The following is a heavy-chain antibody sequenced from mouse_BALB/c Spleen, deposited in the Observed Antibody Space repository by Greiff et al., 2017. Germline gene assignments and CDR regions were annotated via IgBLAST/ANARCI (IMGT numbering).Heavy chain of an antibody. J-gene: IGHJ4*01. V-gene: IGHV1-80*01. CDR3: ARERGRNYAMDY. Sequence: VQLQQSGAELVRPGSSVKISCTASGYAFSSYWMNWVKQRPGQGLEWIGQIYPGDGDTNYNGKFKGKATLTADKSSSTAYMQLSSLTSEDSAVYFCARERGRNYAMDYWGQGTSVTVSS. D-gene: IGHD4-1*01. CDR2: IYPGDGDT. CDR1: GYAFSSYW.